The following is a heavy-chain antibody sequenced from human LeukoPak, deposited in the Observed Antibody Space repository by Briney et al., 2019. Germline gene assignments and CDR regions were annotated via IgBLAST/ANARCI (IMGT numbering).Heavy chain of an antibody. Sequence: SETLSLTCTVSGDSVTSYYWSWIRQSPGKPLEWLGYIFYGGDTNYNPSLKSRVTMSVDMSKNQFSLKLSSVGAADTAIYYCARDPDGSGAGYWGQGTQVTVSS. CDR3: ARDPDGSGAGY. CDR2: IFYGGDT. D-gene: IGHD3-10*01. CDR1: GDSVTSYY. V-gene: IGHV4-59*02. J-gene: IGHJ4*02.